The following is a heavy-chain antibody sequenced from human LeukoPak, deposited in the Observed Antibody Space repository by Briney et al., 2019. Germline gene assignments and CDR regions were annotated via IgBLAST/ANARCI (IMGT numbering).Heavy chain of an antibody. CDR3: TGELFDY. V-gene: IGHV3-73*01. Sequence: GGSLRLSCSASGSTFSRYGMHWVRQASGKRLEWVGRIRSKANSYATAYAASVKGRFTISRDDSKNTAYLQMNSLKTEDTAVYYCTGELFDYWGQGTLVTVSS. CDR1: GSTFSRYG. D-gene: IGHD1-26*01. CDR2: IRSKANSYAT. J-gene: IGHJ4*02.